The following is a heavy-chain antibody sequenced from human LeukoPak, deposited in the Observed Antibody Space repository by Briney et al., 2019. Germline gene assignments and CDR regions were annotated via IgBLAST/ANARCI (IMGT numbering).Heavy chain of an antibody. CDR1: GYTFTNYD. CDR2: MNPNSGKT. CDR3: AREAVAGTSTLFVDY. J-gene: IGHJ4*02. Sequence: ASVKVSCKASGYTFTNYDTNWVRQATGQGLEWMGWMNPNSGKTGYAQKFQGRVTMTRDTSTSTVYMELSSLRSEDTAVYYCAREAVAGTSTLFVDYWGQGTLVTVSS. V-gene: IGHV1-8*01. D-gene: IGHD6-19*01.